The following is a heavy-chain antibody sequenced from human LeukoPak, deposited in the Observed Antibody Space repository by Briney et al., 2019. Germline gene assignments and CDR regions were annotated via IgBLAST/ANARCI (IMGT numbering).Heavy chain of an antibody. D-gene: IGHD2-8*01. J-gene: IGHJ4*02. Sequence: GGSLRLSCSASGFAFRNFAISWVRQAPGKALEWVSSIGGGDTNYEDSVKGRFTISRDDSRSTVDLQMSSLRAGDTAVYYCAKGGQSFNSMYDYFDSCGQGTLVTVSS. CDR1: GFAFRNFA. V-gene: IGHV3-23*01. CDR2: IGGGDT. CDR3: AKGGQSFNSMYDYFDS.